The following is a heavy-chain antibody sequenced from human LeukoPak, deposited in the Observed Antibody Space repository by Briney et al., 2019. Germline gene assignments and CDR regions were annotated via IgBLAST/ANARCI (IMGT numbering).Heavy chain of an antibody. D-gene: IGHD2-15*01. CDR1: GYTFTSYG. CDR2: ISTYNGHT. V-gene: IGHV1-18*01. Sequence: GASVKVSCKASGYTFTSYGISWVRQAPGQGLEWMGWISTYNGHTNYARKVQGRVTMTTDTSTSTAYMELRSLRSDDTAVYYCAREGGRYCSGCSCYSSNGLDGGFNYWGQGTLVNVSS. J-gene: IGHJ4*02. CDR3: AREGGRYCSGCSCYSSNGLDGGFNY.